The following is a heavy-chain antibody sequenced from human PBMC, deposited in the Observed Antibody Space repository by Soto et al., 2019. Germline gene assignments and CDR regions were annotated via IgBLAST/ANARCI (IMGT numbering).Heavy chain of an antibody. CDR3: ARGSSSSEGDYGMDV. Sequence: QVQLVESGGGVVQPGRSLRLSCAASGFTFSSYAMHWFRQAPGKGLAWVAVISYDGSNKYDADSVQGRFTISRDNSQNTLYLQMNSLRAEDTAVYSCARGSSSSEGDYGMDVWCQGTTVTVSS. D-gene: IGHD6-6*01. V-gene: IGHV3-30-3*01. CDR2: ISYDGSNK. CDR1: GFTFSSYA. J-gene: IGHJ6*02.